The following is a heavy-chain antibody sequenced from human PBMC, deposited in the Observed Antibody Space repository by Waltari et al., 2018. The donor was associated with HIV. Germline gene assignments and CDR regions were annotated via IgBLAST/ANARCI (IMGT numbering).Heavy chain of an antibody. D-gene: IGHD1-26*01. CDR1: GVTFNIHG. J-gene: IGHJ4*02. V-gene: IGHV1-69*04. Sequence: QVQLIQSGAEVKKPGSSVKVSCKASGVTFNIHGINWVRQAPGQGLEWMGRLISFLEIANYARQFQGRVTITADKSTNTAYMELSSLKSEDTAVYYCARADVVGVGEADLSLWGQGTLVTVSS. CDR3: ARADVVGVGEADLSL. CDR2: LISFLEIA.